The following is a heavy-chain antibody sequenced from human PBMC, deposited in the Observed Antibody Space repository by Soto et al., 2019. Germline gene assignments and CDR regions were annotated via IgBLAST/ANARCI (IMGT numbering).Heavy chain of an antibody. CDR3: AIDDRYSGPFDY. CDR2: VSSDGRDK. Sequence: EVQLEESGGGLVQPGGSLRLSCAASGFSFSSYWMSWVRQAPGKGPEWVAIVSSDGRDKTYADSVKGRFTISRDNAENSLFLRINSLSADDTAVYYCAIDDRYSGPFDYWGQGALVTVSS. CDR1: GFSFSSYW. J-gene: IGHJ4*02. V-gene: IGHV3-7*01. D-gene: IGHD3-16*02.